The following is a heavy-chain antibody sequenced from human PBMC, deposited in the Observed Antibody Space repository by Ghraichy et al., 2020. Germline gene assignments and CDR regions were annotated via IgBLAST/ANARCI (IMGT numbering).Heavy chain of an antibody. CDR3: ARTNVWLQNSNPSGFYYYGMDV. CDR1: GFTFSSYS. Sequence: LSLTCAASGFTFSSYSMNWVRQAPGKGLEWVSSISSSSYIYYADSVKGRFTISRDNAKNSLYLQMNSLRAEDTAVYYCARTNVWLQNSNPSGFYYYGMDVWGQGTTVTVSS. CDR2: ISSSSYI. V-gene: IGHV3-21*01. J-gene: IGHJ6*02. D-gene: IGHD5-24*01.